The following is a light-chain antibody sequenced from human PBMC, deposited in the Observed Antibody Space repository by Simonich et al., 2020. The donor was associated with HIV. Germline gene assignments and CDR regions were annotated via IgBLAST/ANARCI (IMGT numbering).Light chain of an antibody. V-gene: IGLV6-57*01. Sequence: NFMLTQPHSVSESPGKTVTISCTRSRGSIASNYVQWYQQRPGSSPTTVIYENNQRPSGVPDRFSGSIDSSSNSASRTISGLKTEDEADYYCQSYDTSTRVFGGGTKLTVL. CDR1: RGSIASNY. CDR3: QSYDTSTRV. CDR2: ENN. J-gene: IGLJ3*02.